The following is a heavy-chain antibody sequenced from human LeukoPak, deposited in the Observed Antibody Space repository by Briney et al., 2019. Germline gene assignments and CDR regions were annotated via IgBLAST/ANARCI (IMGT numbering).Heavy chain of an antibody. D-gene: IGHD4-17*01. CDR2: ISWNSGSI. J-gene: IGHJ4*02. CDR3: AKDLSRRVTVTRAFDY. Sequence: GGSLSLSCAASGFTFDDYAMHWVRQAPGKGLEWVSGISWNSGSIGYADSVKGRFTISRDNAKNSLYLQMNSLRAEDMALYYCAKDLSRRVTVTRAFDYWGQGTLVTASS. CDR1: GFTFDDYA. V-gene: IGHV3-9*03.